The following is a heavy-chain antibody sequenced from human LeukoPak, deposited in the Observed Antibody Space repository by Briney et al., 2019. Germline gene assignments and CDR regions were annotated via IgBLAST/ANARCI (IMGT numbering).Heavy chain of an antibody. CDR1: GGSISSGGYY. CDR2: IYHSGST. D-gene: IGHD6-13*01. CDR3: ARGYSSSWGPYFDY. J-gene: IGHJ4*02. Sequence: PSQTLSLTCTVSGGSISSGGYYWSWIRQPPGKGLEWIGYIYHSGSTYYNPSLKSRVTISVDRSKNQFSLKLSSVTAADTAVYYCARGYSSSWGPYFDYWGQGTLVTVSS. V-gene: IGHV4-30-2*01.